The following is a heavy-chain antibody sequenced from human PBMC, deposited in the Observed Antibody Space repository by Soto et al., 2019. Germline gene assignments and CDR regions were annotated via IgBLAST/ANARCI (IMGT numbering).Heavy chain of an antibody. Sequence: QVQLVESGGGVVQPGRSLRLSCAASGFTFSSYGMHWVRQAPGKGLEWVAVISYDGSNKYYADSVKGRFTISRDNSKNTLYLQMNSLRAEDTAVYYCAKDVRGRIGRPYYYGMDVWGQGTTVTVSS. CDR3: AKDVRGRIGRPYYYGMDV. D-gene: IGHD1-1*01. J-gene: IGHJ6*02. CDR1: GFTFSSYG. V-gene: IGHV3-30*18. CDR2: ISYDGSNK.